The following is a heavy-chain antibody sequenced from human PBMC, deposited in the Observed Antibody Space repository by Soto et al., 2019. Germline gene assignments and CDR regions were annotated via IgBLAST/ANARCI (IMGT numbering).Heavy chain of an antibody. CDR2: IYPDDSDT. CDR3: AGTSGKYLFSFDY. CDR1: EYTFSNHF. Sequence: PGESLKISCKGSEYTFSNHFIAWVRQMPGKGLEWMGIIYPDDSDTSYSPSFQGQVTISVDKATNTAYVQWSSLKASDSAMYYCAGTSGKYLFSFDYWGQGTQVTVSS. J-gene: IGHJ4*02. D-gene: IGHD1-26*01. V-gene: IGHV5-51*01.